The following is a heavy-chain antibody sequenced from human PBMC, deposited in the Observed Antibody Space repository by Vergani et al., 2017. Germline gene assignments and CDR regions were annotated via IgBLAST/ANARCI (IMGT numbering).Heavy chain of an antibody. D-gene: IGHD1-1*01. Sequence: EVELVQSGPEMRKPGESLKISCKGSEYSFGNYWIGWVRQMPGKGLEWMGIIYPADSDTRYSPSFQGQVTISADKSISTAFLRWDSLKASDTALYYCARHTTYADSWCQETLVTVSS. J-gene: IGHJ4*02. CDR2: IYPADSDT. CDR3: ARHTTYADS. V-gene: IGHV5-51*01. CDR1: EYSFGNYW.